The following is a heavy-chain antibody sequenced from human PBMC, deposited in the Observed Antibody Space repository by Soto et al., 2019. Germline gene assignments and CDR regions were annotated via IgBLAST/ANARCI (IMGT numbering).Heavy chain of an antibody. CDR1: GFTFSSYG. Sequence: GGSLRLSCAASGFTFSSYGMHWVRQAPGKGLEWVAVISYDGSNKYYADSVKGRFTISRDNSKNTLYLQRNSLRAEDTAVYYCAKAPVYYDILTGYPDYYYYYYMDVWGKGTTVTVSS. D-gene: IGHD3-9*01. CDR2: ISYDGSNK. J-gene: IGHJ6*03. CDR3: AKAPVYYDILTGYPDYYYYYYMDV. V-gene: IGHV3-30*18.